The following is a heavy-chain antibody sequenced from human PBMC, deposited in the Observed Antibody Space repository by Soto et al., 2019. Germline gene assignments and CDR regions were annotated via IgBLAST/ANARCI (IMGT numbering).Heavy chain of an antibody. V-gene: IGHV4-30-2*06. CDR2: ISHLEST. Sequence: QLQLQESGSVLVKTSETLSLTCTVSGADISYGGFSWSWIRQSPGKGLEWIGYISHLESTYFHPSFKSRLTMSIDRTRNQFSLKLSSVTAADMAVYYCARGGGYDSFVYWGQGVLVTVSS. CDR1: GADISYGGFS. CDR3: ARGGGYDSFVY. D-gene: IGHD5-12*01. J-gene: IGHJ4*02.